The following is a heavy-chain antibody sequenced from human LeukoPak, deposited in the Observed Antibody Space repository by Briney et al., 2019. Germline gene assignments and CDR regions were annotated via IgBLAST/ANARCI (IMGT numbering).Heavy chain of an antibody. V-gene: IGHV4-61*02. D-gene: IGHD1-26*01. Sequence: SETLSLTCTVSGGSISSGSYYWSWIRQPAGKGLEWSGRIYTSGSTNYNPSLKSRVTISVDTSKNQFSLKLSSVTAADTAVYYCARAGGSYYQDAFDIWGQGTMVTVSS. CDR1: GGSISSGSYY. CDR2: IYTSGST. CDR3: ARAGGSYYQDAFDI. J-gene: IGHJ3*02.